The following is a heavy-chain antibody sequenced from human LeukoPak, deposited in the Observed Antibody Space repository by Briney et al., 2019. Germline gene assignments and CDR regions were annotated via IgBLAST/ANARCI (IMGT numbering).Heavy chain of an antibody. D-gene: IGHD3-22*01. CDR3: ARGNLHDGSGYYGGIFDF. J-gene: IGHJ4*02. Sequence: ASVKVSCKASGYTFTSYGINWVRQAPGQGLEWMGWISTYNGNTNFAQKLQGRVTMTTDTSTSTAYMELRSLTSDDTAVYYCARGNLHDGSGYYGGIFDFWGQGTLVTVSS. V-gene: IGHV1-18*01. CDR2: ISTYNGNT. CDR1: GYTFTSYG.